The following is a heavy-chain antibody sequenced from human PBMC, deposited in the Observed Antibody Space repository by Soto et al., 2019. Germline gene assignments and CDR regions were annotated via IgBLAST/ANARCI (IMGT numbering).Heavy chain of an antibody. CDR2: TYYRSNWRH. CDR1: GDSGSSNTAA. V-gene: IGHV6-1*01. J-gene: IGHJ4*02. Sequence: TLSLTCVISGDSGSSNTAAWNWIRSSPSRGLEWLGRTYYRSNWRHDYAVSVKSRITVNPDTSKNHFSLQLNSVTPDDTAVYYCARGVAGSGFDLWGQGTLVTVS. D-gene: IGHD6-19*01. CDR3: ARGVAGSGFDL.